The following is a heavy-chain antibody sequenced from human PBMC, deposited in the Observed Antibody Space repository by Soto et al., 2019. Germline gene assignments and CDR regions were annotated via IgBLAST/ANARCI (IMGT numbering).Heavy chain of an antibody. CDR3: SSSSWGYYFDY. CDR2: ISGSGGST. V-gene: IGHV3-23*01. J-gene: IGHJ4*02. CDR1: GFSFSSYA. D-gene: IGHD6-6*01. Sequence: EVQLLESGGGLVPPGGSLRLSCAASGFSFSSYAMSWVRQSPGKGLEGVSAISGSGGSTYYADSVKGRFTISRDNSKNTLYLQMNSLRAEDTAVYYCSSSSWGYYFDYWGQGTLVTVSS.